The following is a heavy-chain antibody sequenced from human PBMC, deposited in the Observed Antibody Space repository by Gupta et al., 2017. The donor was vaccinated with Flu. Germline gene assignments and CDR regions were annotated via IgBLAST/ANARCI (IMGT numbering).Heavy chain of an antibody. CDR1: GFTFTNYA. D-gene: IGHD1-1*01. CDR3: AKGANWAFEI. CDR2: VSGGGSNS. Sequence: EVQLLESGGGLAQPGGSLRLSCAASGFTFTNYAIRWVRQAPGKGLELVSTVSGGGSNSYYADSVKGRFTISGDSSKKTVYLQMNSLRVEDTAVYYCAKGANWAFEIWGQGTMVTVSS. V-gene: IGHV3-23*01. J-gene: IGHJ3*02.